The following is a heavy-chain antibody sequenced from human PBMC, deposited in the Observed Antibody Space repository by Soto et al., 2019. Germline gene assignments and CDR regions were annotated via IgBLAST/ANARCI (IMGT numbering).Heavy chain of an antibody. Sequence: QVQLVQSGAEVKKPGASVKVSCKASGYTFTSYDINWERQATGQGMEWMGWMNPNSGNTGYAQKFQGRVSMTRNTSLNTAYMELSGLRSEDTAIYYCARLQPITIFGVVTSYYMDAWGTGTTVTASS. CDR3: ARLQPITIFGVVTSYYMDA. V-gene: IGHV1-8*01. J-gene: IGHJ6*03. CDR2: MNPNSGNT. CDR1: GYTFTSYD. D-gene: IGHD3-3*01.